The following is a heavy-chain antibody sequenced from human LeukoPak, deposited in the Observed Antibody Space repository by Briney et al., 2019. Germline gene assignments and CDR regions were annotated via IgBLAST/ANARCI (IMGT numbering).Heavy chain of an antibody. CDR1: GGSISSYY. V-gene: IGHV4-59*05. D-gene: IGHD3-22*01. CDR2: IYYSGST. J-gene: IGHJ3*02. Sequence: PSETLSLTCTVSGGSISSYYWSWIRQPAGKGLEWIGSIYYSGSTYYNPSLKSRVTISVDTSKNQFSLKLSSVTAADTAVYYCASRGRITMIVVVSDAFDIWGQGTMVTVSS. CDR3: ASRGRITMIVVVSDAFDI.